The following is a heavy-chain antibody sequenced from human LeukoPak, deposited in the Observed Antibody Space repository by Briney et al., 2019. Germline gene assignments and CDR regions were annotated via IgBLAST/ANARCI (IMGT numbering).Heavy chain of an antibody. CDR3: ASTMYGDYYADAFDI. D-gene: IGHD4-17*01. Sequence: GRSLRLSCAASGFTFSSYAMHWVRQAPGKGLEWVAVISYDGSNKYYADSVKGRFTNSRDNAKNSLYLQMNSLRAEDTAVYYCASTMYGDYYADAFDIWGQGTMVTVSS. J-gene: IGHJ3*02. V-gene: IGHV3-30-3*01. CDR2: ISYDGSNK. CDR1: GFTFSSYA.